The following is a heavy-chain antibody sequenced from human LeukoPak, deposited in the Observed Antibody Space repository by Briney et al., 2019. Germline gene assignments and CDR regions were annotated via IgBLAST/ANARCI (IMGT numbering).Heavy chain of an antibody. D-gene: IGHD3-22*01. Sequence: GGSLRLSCAASGFTFSSYAMSWVRQAPGKGLEWVSAISGSGGSTYYADSVKGRFTISRDNSKNTLYLQMNSLRAEDTAVYYCAKAASEGYYDSSGAGDYWGQGTLVTVSS. CDR1: GFTFSSYA. CDR2: ISGSGGST. V-gene: IGHV3-23*01. J-gene: IGHJ4*02. CDR3: AKAASEGYYDSSGAGDY.